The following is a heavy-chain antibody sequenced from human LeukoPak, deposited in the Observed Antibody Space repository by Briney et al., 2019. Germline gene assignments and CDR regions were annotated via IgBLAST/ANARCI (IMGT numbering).Heavy chain of an antibody. V-gene: IGHV3-30*18. J-gene: IGHJ4*02. D-gene: IGHD3-3*01. CDR1: GFTFSSYG. CDR2: ISYDGGRK. CDR3: AKDFGGIFLTFFFDY. Sequence: PGGSLRLSCAVSGFTFSSYGMHWVRQTPGKGLEWVAVISYDGGRKSYVDSVKGRFTISRDNSKNTLYLQMNSLRPEDTAVYYCAKDFGGIFLTFFFDYWGQGTVVTVSS.